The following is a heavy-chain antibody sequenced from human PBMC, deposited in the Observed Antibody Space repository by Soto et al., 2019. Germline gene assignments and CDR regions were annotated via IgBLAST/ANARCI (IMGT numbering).Heavy chain of an antibody. J-gene: IGHJ2*01. Sequence: QVQLQESGPGLVKPSETLSLTCTVSGGSISSYYWSWIRQPPGKGLEWIGYIYYSGSTNYNPSLKSRVNLSVDTSKNQFSLKLSSVTAADTAVYYCARGRRGSYWYFDLWGRGTLVTVSS. CDR1: GGSISSYY. V-gene: IGHV4-59*01. CDR3: ARGRRGSYWYFDL. D-gene: IGHD1-26*01. CDR2: IYYSGST.